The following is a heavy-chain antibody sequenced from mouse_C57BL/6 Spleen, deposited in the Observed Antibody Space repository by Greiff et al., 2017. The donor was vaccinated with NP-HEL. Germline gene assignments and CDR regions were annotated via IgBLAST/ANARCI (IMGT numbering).Heavy chain of an antibody. Sequence: VQLQQPGAELVRPGTSVKLSCKASGYTFTSYWMHWVKQRPGQGLEWIGVIDPSDSYTNYNQKFKGKATLTVDTASSTAYMQLSSLTSEDSAVCYCAREYGNYVHLDDWGKGTTLTVSS. D-gene: IGHD2-10*02. CDR3: AREYGNYVHLDD. J-gene: IGHJ2*01. CDR2: IDPSDSYT. CDR1: GYTFTSYW. V-gene: IGHV1-59*01.